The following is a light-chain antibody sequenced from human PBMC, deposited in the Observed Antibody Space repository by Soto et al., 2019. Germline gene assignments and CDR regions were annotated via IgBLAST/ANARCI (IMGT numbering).Light chain of an antibody. CDR2: DAS. CDR1: QSISSW. Sequence: DIPMTQSPSTLSASVGDRVTITCRASQSISSWLAWYQQKPGKAPKLLIYDASSLESGVPSRFSGSGSGTEFTLTISGLQPDDFATYYCQQYNSYSGYTFGQGTKLEIK. V-gene: IGKV1-5*01. CDR3: QQYNSYSGYT. J-gene: IGKJ2*01.